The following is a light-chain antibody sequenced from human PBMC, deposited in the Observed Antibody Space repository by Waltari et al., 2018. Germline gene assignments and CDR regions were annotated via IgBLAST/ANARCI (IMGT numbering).Light chain of an antibody. V-gene: IGKV1-5*03. Sequence: DIQMTQSPSTLSASVGDRVTITCRASQSIVSWVAWYQQKPGKAPKLLIDKASSLQSGVQSTFSGSGSGTDFTLTISSLQPDDFATYYCQQYFSGCTFGQGTNLEIK. CDR3: QQYFSGCT. J-gene: IGKJ2*02. CDR2: KAS. CDR1: QSIVSW.